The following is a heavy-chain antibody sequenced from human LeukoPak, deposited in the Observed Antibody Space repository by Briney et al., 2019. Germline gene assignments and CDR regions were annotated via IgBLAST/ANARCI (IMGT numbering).Heavy chain of an antibody. CDR1: GDTFSFYA. V-gene: IGHV1-69*05. CDR2: YIPIFTRT. J-gene: IGHJ4*02. D-gene: IGHD3-22*01. CDR3: ARHMYYYENTGYYSNPFGY. Sequence: GASVKVSCKAYGDTFSFYALSWVRQAPGQRLEWMGGYIPIFTRTDYAERFQGRVTITTDESSNTAYMELRSLRSDDTAVYYCARHMYYYENTGYYSNPFGYWGQGTLVTVSS.